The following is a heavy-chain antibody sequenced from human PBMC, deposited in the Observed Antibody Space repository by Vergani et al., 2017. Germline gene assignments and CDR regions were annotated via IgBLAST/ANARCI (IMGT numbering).Heavy chain of an antibody. CDR1: GFTFSSYS. V-gene: IGHV3-21*01. J-gene: IGHJ6*02. CDR3: SLFGAAGSYYYYGMDV. Sequence: EVQLVESGGGLVKPGGSLRLSCAASGFTFSSYSMNWVRQAPGKGLEWVSSIRSSSSYIYYEDSVKGRFTISRDNAKHSLYLQMNRLRAEDTAVYYCSLFGAAGSYYYYGMDVWGEGTTVTVS. D-gene: IGHD6-13*01. CDR2: IRSSSSYI.